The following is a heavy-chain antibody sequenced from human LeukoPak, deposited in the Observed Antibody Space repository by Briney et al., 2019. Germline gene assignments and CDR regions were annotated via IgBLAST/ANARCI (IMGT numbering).Heavy chain of an antibody. V-gene: IGHV3-53*01. Sequence: PAGSLRLSCAASGFTVRSNHMSWVRHAPRKRLERVSIIYTSDCTYYAASVKRRITVSRDNAKNTLYLQMNSLRAEDTAVYYCAMSSGGYGDSGLDYWGQGTLVTVPS. CDR2: IYTSDCT. CDR1: GFTVRSNH. J-gene: IGHJ4*02. CDR3: AMSSGGYGDSGLDY. D-gene: IGHD4-17*01.